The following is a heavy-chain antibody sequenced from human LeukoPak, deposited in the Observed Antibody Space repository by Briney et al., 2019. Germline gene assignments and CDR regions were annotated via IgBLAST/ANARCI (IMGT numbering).Heavy chain of an antibody. D-gene: IGHD1-26*01. J-gene: IGHJ4*02. V-gene: IGHV1-2*02. CDR3: ARGSYGYD. CDR1: GYTFTGYY. CDR2: INPNSGGT. Sequence: ASVKVSCKASGYTFTGYYMHWVRQAPGQGLEWMTWINPNSGGTNYAQKFQGRVTMTRDTSITTAYMELSGLRSDDTAVYFCARGSYGYDWGQGTLVTVSS.